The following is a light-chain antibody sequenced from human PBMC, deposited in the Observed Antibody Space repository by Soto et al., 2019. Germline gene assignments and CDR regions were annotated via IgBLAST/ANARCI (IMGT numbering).Light chain of an antibody. Sequence: EIVLTQSPATLSLSPGERGTLSCRASQSVGTYLAWYQHKPGQAPRLLIYDASKRATGIPARFSGSGSGTDFSLTISSLEPEDFAVYYCQQRSNWPPLFTFGPGNKVHI. CDR3: QQRSNWPPLFT. V-gene: IGKV3-11*01. J-gene: IGKJ3*01. CDR2: DAS. CDR1: QSVGTY.